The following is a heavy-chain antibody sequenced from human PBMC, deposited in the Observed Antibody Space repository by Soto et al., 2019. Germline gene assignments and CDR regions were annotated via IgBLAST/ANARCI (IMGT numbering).Heavy chain of an antibody. J-gene: IGHJ4*02. V-gene: IGHV1-69*01. D-gene: IGHD5-18*01. CDR2: INPNFGSA. CDR1: GDPSSYSA. Sequence: QVRVVQSGAEVRKPGSSVKVSCTASGDPSSYSAIGWLRQAPGQGLEWMGGINPNFGSAIYAQKFQGRTTIPAHYMELNDLRSEDTAIYFCETYYTAVAYFENWGQGTLVTVSS. CDR3: ETYYTAVAYFEN.